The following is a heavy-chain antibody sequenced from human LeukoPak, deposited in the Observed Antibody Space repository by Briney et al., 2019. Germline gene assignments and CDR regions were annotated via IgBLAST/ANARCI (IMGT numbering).Heavy chain of an antibody. CDR1: GFTFSSYS. CDR2: ISGSGGST. CDR3: AKDLSASSKGNGFDP. J-gene: IGHJ5*02. D-gene: IGHD6-13*01. V-gene: IGHV3-23*01. Sequence: GGSLRLSCAASGFTFSSYSMSWVSQAPRKGLEWVSAISGSGGSTYYADSVKGRFTISRDNSKNTLYLQMNSLRAEDTAVYYCAKDLSASSKGNGFDPWGQGTLVTVSS.